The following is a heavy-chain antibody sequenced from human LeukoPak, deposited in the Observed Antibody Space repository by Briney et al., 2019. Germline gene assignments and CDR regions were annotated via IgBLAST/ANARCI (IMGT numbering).Heavy chain of an antibody. D-gene: IGHD1-26*01. J-gene: IGHJ4*02. CDR1: GFTFSSYA. V-gene: IGHV3-23*01. CDR3: AKVGATQDF. Sequence: PGGSLRLSCAASGFTFSSYAMSWLRQTPGKGLQWVSAVSGSGGSTYYADSVKGRFTISRDNSQNTLYLQMNGLRAEDTAVYYCAKVGATQDFWGQGTLVTVSS. CDR2: VSGSGGST.